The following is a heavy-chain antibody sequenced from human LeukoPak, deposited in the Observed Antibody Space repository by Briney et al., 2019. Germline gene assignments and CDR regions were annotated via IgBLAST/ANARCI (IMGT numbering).Heavy chain of an antibody. Sequence: GGSLRLSCAASGFTFRSYGMRWVRQAPGKGLEWVAIVWYDGNNRYYADSVKGRFAVSRDNSKDTVSLQLNSLRAEDTAVYYCARGSGAAAGAFDYWGQGTLVTVPS. D-gene: IGHD6-13*01. J-gene: IGHJ4*02. CDR3: ARGSGAAAGAFDY. V-gene: IGHV3-33*01. CDR2: VWYDGNNR. CDR1: GFTFRSYG.